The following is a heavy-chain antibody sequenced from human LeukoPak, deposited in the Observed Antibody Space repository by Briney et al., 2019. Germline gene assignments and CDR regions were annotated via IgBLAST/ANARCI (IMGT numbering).Heavy chain of an antibody. CDR1: GFTVSSNY. D-gene: IGHD3-3*01. Sequence: GGSLRLSCAASGFTVSSNYMSWVRQAPGKGLEWVSVIYSGGSTYYADSVKGRSTISRDNSKNTLYLQMNSLRAEDTAVYYCARNYDFWSGYYRSGAFDIWGQGTMVTVSS. CDR3: ARNYDFWSGYYRSGAFDI. CDR2: IYSGGST. J-gene: IGHJ3*02. V-gene: IGHV3-53*01.